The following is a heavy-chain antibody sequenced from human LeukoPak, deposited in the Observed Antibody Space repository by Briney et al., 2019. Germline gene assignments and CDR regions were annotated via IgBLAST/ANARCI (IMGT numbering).Heavy chain of an antibody. CDR2: MNPNSGNT. CDR1: GYTFTSYD. V-gene: IGHV1-8*01. J-gene: IGHJ4*02. Sequence: ASVKVSCKASGYTFTSYDINWVRQATGQGLEWMGWMNPNSGNTGYAQKFQGRVTMTRNTSISTAYMELSSLRSEDTAVYYCARFEGYYYDSSGYYVNWGQGTLVTVSS. CDR3: ARFEGYYYDSSGYYVN. D-gene: IGHD3-22*01.